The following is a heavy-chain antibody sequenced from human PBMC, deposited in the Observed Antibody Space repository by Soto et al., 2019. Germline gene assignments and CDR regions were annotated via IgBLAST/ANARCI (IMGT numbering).Heavy chain of an antibody. CDR3: AKDANGDYAYYYYGMDV. CDR2: ISYDGSNK. J-gene: IGHJ6*02. D-gene: IGHD4-17*01. CDR1: GFTFSSYG. V-gene: IGHV3-30*18. Sequence: QVQLVESGGGVVQPGRSLRLSCAASGFTFSSYGMHWVRQAPGKGLEWVAVISYDGSNKYYADSVKGRFTISRDNSKNXXYLQMNSLRAEDTAVYYCAKDANGDYAYYYYGMDVWGQGTTVTVSS.